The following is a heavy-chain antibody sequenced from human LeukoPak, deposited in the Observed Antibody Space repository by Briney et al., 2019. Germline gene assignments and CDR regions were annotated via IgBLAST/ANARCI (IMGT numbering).Heavy chain of an antibody. CDR1: GFTFSSYG. D-gene: IGHD3-22*01. CDR3: ARGPGSSSGYYYSLDY. J-gene: IGHJ4*02. CDR2: ISYDGSNK. Sequence: GGSLRLSCAASGFTFSSYGMHWVRQAPGKGLEWVAVISYDGSNKYYADSVKGRFTISRDNSKNTLYLQMNSLRAEDTAVYYCARGPGSSSGYYYSLDYWGQGTLVTVSS. V-gene: IGHV3-30*03.